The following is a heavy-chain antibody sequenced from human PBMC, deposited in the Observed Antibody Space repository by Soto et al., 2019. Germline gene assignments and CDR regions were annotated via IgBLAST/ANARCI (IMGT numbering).Heavy chain of an antibody. CDR2: IIPISETT. Sequence: SVKVSCNASGGTFSSLDINWVRQAPGQGLEWMGGIIPISETTNYAQIFQGRVSIVADISTSTAYMELSRLRSEDTAVYYCARALLSHSYDSGGYDSYFHAMDVWGQGTPVTVSS. V-gene: IGHV1-69*06. CDR1: GGTFSSLD. D-gene: IGHD3-22*01. J-gene: IGHJ6*02. CDR3: ARALLSHSYDSGGYDSYFHAMDV.